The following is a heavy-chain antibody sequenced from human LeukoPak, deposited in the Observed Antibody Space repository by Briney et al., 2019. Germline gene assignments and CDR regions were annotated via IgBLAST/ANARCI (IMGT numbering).Heavy chain of an antibody. J-gene: IGHJ3*02. Sequence: GGSLRLSCAASGLTFDDYAMHCVRQAPGKGLEWVSLISGDGGSTYYADSVKGRFTISRDNSKNSLYLQMNSLRTEDTALYYCVGSTMVRGFIMRMGDIWGQGTMVTVSS. D-gene: IGHD3-10*01. CDR1: GLTFDDYA. CDR3: VGSTMVRGFIMRMGDI. CDR2: ISGDGGST. V-gene: IGHV3-43*02.